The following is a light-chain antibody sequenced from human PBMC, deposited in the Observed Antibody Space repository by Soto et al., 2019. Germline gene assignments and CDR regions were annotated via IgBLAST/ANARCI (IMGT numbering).Light chain of an antibody. V-gene: IGLV2-14*01. CDR1: SSDVGGYNY. CDR3: TSYTSSSTLVV. Sequence: QSALTQPASVSGSPGQSITISCTGTSSDVGGYNYVPWYQQHPGKAPKLMIYDVSNRLSGVSNRVSGSKSGNTASLTSSGLQGEDEVDYDCTSYTSSSTLVVFGAGTELPAL. CDR2: DVS. J-gene: IGLJ2*01.